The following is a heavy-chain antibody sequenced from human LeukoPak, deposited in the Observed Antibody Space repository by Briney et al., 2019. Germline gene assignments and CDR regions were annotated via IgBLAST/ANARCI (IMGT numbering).Heavy chain of an antibody. CDR3: AREYVRAKDY. CDR2: ISSSGSYI. CDR1: GFTFSNYW. V-gene: IGHV3-21*01. Sequence: GGSLRLSCATSGFTFSNYWMTWVRQAPGKGLEWVSSISSSGSYIYNADSVKGRFIISRDNVKNSLYLQMNSLRAEDTAIYYCAREYVRAKDYWGQGTQVTVSS. J-gene: IGHJ4*02. D-gene: IGHD1-26*01.